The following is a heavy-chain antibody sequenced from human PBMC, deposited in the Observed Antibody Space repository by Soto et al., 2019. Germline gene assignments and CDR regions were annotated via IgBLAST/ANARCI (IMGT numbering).Heavy chain of an antibody. V-gene: IGHV3-23*01. D-gene: IGHD6-13*01. Sequence: EVQLLESGGGLVQPGGSLRLSCAASGFTFSSYAMSWVRQAPGKGLEWVSAISGSGGSTYYADSVKGRFTISRDNSKNPLYLQMNSLRAEYTAVYYCAKDPKNKVSSLDYWGQGTLVTVSS. CDR3: AKDPKNKVSSLDY. J-gene: IGHJ4*02. CDR1: GFTFSSYA. CDR2: ISGSGGST.